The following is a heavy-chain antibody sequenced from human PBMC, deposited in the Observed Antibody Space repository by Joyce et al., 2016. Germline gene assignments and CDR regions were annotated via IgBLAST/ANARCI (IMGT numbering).Heavy chain of an antibody. CDR1: GGSFSGYY. CDR2: INHRGGT. D-gene: IGHD3-10*01. J-gene: IGHJ4*02. CDR3: ARGTGQDSFGSGSYFN. Sequence: QVQLQQWGAGLLKPSETLSLTCAVYGGSFSGYYWTWIRQPPGKGLEWIGEINHRGGTTYNPSLRSRVTISGDTSKNQFSLRLSSVTAADTAVYYCARGTGQDSFGSGSYFNWGQGTLVTVSS. V-gene: IGHV4-34*02.